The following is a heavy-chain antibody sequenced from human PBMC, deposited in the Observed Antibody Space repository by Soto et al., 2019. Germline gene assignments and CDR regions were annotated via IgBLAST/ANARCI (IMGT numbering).Heavy chain of an antibody. CDR3: ARDFIVGAPDYFDY. D-gene: IGHD1-26*01. J-gene: IGHJ4*02. V-gene: IGHV3-30*04. Sequence: PGGSLRLCCAASGFTFSDYPMDWVRQAPGKGLEWVAVISYDGRVKYYVDSVKGRFTISRDDSKNTLYLQMNSLRVDDTAVYYCARDFIVGAPDYFDYWGQGTLVTVSS. CDR1: GFTFSDYP. CDR2: ISYDGRVK.